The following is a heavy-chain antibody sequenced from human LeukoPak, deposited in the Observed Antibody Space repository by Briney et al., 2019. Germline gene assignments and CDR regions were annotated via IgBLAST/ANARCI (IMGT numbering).Heavy chain of an antibody. CDR3: AREGMGRWLLGWFDP. D-gene: IGHD5-24*01. J-gene: IGHJ5*02. CDR1: GGSISSYY. CDR2: IYCSGST. V-gene: IGHV4-59*12. Sequence: SETLSLTCTVSGGSISSYYWSWIRQPPGKELEWIGYIYCSGSTYYNPSLKSRVTISVDTSKNQFSLKLSSVTAADTAVYYCAREGMGRWLLGWFDPWGQGTLVTVSS.